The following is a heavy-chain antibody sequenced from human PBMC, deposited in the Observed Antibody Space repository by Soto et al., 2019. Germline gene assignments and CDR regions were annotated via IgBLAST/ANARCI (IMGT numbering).Heavy chain of an antibody. J-gene: IGHJ3*02. CDR2: IIPIFGTA. D-gene: IGHD4-17*01. CDR3: ASNYGGNPRGAFDI. Sequence: QVQLVQSGAEVKKPGSSVKVSCKASGGTFSSYAISWVRQAPGQGLEWMGGIIPIFGTANYAQKFQGRVTITADESTSTAYMELSSLRSEDTAVYYGASNYGGNPRGAFDIWGQGTMVTVSS. CDR1: GGTFSSYA. V-gene: IGHV1-69*01.